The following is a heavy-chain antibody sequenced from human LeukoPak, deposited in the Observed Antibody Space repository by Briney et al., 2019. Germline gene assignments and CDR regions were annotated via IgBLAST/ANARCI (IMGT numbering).Heavy chain of an antibody. D-gene: IGHD6-19*01. CDR2: IYHSGST. CDR3: ARDSEAVGIYYFDY. V-gene: IGHV4-38-2*02. J-gene: IGHJ4*02. CDR1: GYSISSGYY. Sequence: PSETLSLTCTVSGYSISSGYYWGWIRQPPGKGLEWIGSIYHSGSTYYNPSLKSRVTISVDTSKNQFPLKLSSVTAADTAVYYCARDSEAVGIYYFDYWGQGTLVTVSS.